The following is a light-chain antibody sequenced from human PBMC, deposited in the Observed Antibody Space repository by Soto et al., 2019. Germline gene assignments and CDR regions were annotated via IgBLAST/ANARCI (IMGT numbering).Light chain of an antibody. Sequence: DIQMTQSPSSLSASVGDRVTITCRASQSITTYLNWYQQRPGTAPKVLIFAASTLQSGVPSRFSGSGSGTDFTLTISSLQSEDVVTYYCQQSYKSPLTFGGGTKVEIK. CDR3: QQSYKSPLT. CDR1: QSITTY. CDR2: AAS. J-gene: IGKJ4*01. V-gene: IGKV1-39*01.